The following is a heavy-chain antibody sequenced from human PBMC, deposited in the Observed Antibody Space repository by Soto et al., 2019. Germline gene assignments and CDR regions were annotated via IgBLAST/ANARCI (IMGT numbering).Heavy chain of an antibody. J-gene: IGHJ4*02. Sequence: PSETLSLTCTVSGGSISSYYWSWIRQPPGKGLECIGYIYYSGSTNYNPSLKSRVTISVDTSKNQSSLKLISVTAADTAVYYCARLSPSDSSSWFFDYWGQGTLVTVSS. CDR3: ARLSPSDSSSWFFDY. D-gene: IGHD6-13*01. CDR2: IYYSGST. CDR1: GGSISSYY. V-gene: IGHV4-59*01.